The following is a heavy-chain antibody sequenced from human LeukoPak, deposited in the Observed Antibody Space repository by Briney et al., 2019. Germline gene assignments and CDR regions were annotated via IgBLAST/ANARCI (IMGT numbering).Heavy chain of an antibody. V-gene: IGHV1-69*05. CDR3: ARDKDDVDTAMGWYNWFDP. J-gene: IGHJ5*02. Sequence: SVKVSCKASGGTFISYAISWVRQAPGQGLEWMGRIIPIFGTANYAQKFQGRVTITTDESTSTAYMELSSLRSEDTAVYYCARDKDDVDTAMGWYNWFDPWGQGTLVTVSS. D-gene: IGHD5-18*01. CDR2: IIPIFGTA. CDR1: GGTFISYA.